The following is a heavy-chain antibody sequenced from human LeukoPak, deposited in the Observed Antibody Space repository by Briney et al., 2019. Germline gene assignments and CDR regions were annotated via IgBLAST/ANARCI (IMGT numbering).Heavy chain of an antibody. CDR3: VRDVLYYYGAERLFWFDP. V-gene: IGHV3-7*01. CDR2: IKQDGSEK. J-gene: IGHJ5*02. D-gene: IGHD3-10*01. CDR1: GFTFSSYE. Sequence: SGGSLRLSCAASGFTFSSYEMNWVRQAPGKGLEWVAKIKQDGSEKYYVDSVKGRFTISRDNAKNSMYLLMNSLRVEDTAVYYCVRDVLYYYGAERLFWFDPWGQGTLVTVSS.